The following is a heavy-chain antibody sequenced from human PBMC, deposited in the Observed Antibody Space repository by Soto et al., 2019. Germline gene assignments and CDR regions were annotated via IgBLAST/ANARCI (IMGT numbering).Heavy chain of an antibody. Sequence: SETLSLTCTVSGGSVSNSNYYWGWIRQSPWKGLEWIGSVYYRGRSYSKSSVKSRVTISVDTSKNQFSLNLNSVTASDTAVYCCVSQRTCVLTQAYFDYWDPEXLVTVYS. V-gene: IGHV4-39*01. J-gene: IGHJ4*02. CDR3: VSQRTCVLTQAYFDY. D-gene: IGHD2-8*01. CDR1: GGSVSNSNYY. CDR2: VYYRGRS.